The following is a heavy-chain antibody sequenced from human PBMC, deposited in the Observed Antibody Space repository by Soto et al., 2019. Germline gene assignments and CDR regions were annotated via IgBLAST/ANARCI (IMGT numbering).Heavy chain of an antibody. J-gene: IGHJ6*02. D-gene: IGHD3-10*01. Sequence: QVQLQESGPGLVKPSETLSLTCTVSGGSISSISNHYCSWIRQPPGKGLEWIGYISKSGSTSYNPSLQSRFIISVDTSTNQVSLNLASVTAADTAVYYCTTQGFGNLHGLVDVWGQGTTVTVSS. V-gene: IGHV4-4*09. CDR3: TTQGFGNLHGLVDV. CDR1: GGSISSISNHY. CDR2: ISKSGST.